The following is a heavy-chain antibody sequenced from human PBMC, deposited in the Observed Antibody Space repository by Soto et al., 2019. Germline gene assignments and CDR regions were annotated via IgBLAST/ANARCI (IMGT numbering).Heavy chain of an antibody. CDR1: GYTFTSYG. J-gene: IGHJ4*02. D-gene: IGHD3-22*01. CDR3: ARDTVFNYYDSSGIDY. CDR2: ISAYNGNT. V-gene: IGHV1-18*01. Sequence: QVQLVQSGAEVKKPGASVKVSCKASGYTFTSYGISWVRQAPGQGLEWMGWISAYNGNTNYAQKLQGRVTMTTDTSTSKAYMELRSLRSDDTAVYYCARDTVFNYYDSSGIDYWGQGTLVTVSS.